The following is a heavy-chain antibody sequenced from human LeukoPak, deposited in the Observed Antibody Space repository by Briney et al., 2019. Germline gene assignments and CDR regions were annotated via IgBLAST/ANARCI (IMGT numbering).Heavy chain of an antibody. V-gene: IGHV3-7*01. CDR1: GFTFSSYW. CDR2: INQDGSEK. CDR3: ARGVRGAFDI. J-gene: IGHJ3*02. Sequence: GGSLRLSCAASGFTFSSYWMTWVRQAPGKGLEWVAIINQDGSEKGYVDSVKGRFTISRDNAGNSPYLQMHSLRAEDTAVYYCARGVRGAFDIWGQGIVVTVSS.